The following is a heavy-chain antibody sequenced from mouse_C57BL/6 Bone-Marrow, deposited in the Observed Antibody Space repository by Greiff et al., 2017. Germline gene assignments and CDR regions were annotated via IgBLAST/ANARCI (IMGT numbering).Heavy chain of an antibody. Sequence: QVQLKQPGAELVRPGSSVKLSCKASGYTFTSYWMHWVKQRPIQGLEWIGNIDPSDSETHYNQKFKDKATLTVDKSSSTAYMQLSSLTSEDSAVYYCARKGLRYPYYFDYWCQGTTLTVSS. CDR2: IDPSDSET. V-gene: IGHV1-52*01. J-gene: IGHJ2*01. CDR1: GYTFTSYW. D-gene: IGHD1-1*01. CDR3: ARKGLRYPYYFDY.